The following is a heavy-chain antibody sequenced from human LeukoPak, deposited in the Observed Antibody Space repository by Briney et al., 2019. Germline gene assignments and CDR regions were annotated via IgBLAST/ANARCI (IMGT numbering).Heavy chain of an antibody. V-gene: IGHV3-30-3*01. J-gene: IGHJ3*02. CDR2: ISHDGSTK. CDR1: GFIFSSYA. D-gene: IGHD3-3*01. CDR3: ARDASLEDFWSGYYSDI. Sequence: GGSLRLSRAASGFIFSSYAMHWVRQAPGKGLEWVAVISHDGSTKYHADSVKGRFTISRDQSKNKLHLEMNSLRAEDTALYYCARDASLEDFWSGYYSDIWGRGTLVTVSS.